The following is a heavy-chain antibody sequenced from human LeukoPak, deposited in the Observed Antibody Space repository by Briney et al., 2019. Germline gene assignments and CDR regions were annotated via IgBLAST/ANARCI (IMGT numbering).Heavy chain of an antibody. CDR3: AREEYQLLPDYYYMDV. CDR2: ISSGSSTI. CDR1: GFTFSSYS. J-gene: IGHJ6*03. V-gene: IGHV3-48*01. Sequence: PGGSLRLSCAASGFTFSSYSMNWVRQAPGKGLEWVSYISSGSSTIYYADSVKGRFTISRDNAKNSLYLQMNSLRAEDTAVYYCAREEYQLLPDYYYMDVWGKGTTVTVSS. D-gene: IGHD2-2*01.